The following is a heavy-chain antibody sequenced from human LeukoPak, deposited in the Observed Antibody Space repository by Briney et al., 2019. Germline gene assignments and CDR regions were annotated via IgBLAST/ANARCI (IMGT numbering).Heavy chain of an antibody. CDR1: GFTFSSYS. V-gene: IGHV3-48*04. CDR2: ISSRSSTI. Sequence: GGSLRLSCGASGFTFSSYSMNWVRQAPGKGLEWVSYISSRSSTIYYADSVKGRFTISRDNAKNSLYLQMNSLRAEDTAVYYCAKGITAADTGLDYWGQGTLVTVSS. D-gene: IGHD6-13*01. CDR3: AKGITAADTGLDY. J-gene: IGHJ4*02.